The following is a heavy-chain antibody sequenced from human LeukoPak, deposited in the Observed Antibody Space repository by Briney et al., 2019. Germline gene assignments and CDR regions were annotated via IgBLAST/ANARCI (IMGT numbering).Heavy chain of an antibody. CDR1: GGSISSGGYS. V-gene: IGHV4-30-2*01. J-gene: IGHJ3*02. D-gene: IGHD4-17*01. Sequence: SQTLSLTCAVSGGSISSGGYSWSWIRQPPGKGLEWIGYIYHSGSTYYNPSLKSRVTISVDRSKNQFSLKLSSVTAADTAVYYCARYVPYGDYSLDAFDIWGQGTMVTVSS. CDR3: ARYVPYGDYSLDAFDI. CDR2: IYHSGST.